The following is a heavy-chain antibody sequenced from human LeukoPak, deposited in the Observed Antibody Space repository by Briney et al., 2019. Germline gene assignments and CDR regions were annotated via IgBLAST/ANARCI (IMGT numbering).Heavy chain of an antibody. D-gene: IGHD3-22*01. CDR2: INHSGST. Sequence: PSETLSLTCTVSGGSISSYYWSWIRQPPGKGLEWIGEINHSGSTNYNPSLKSRVTISVDTSKNQFSLKLSSVTAADTAVYYCARGPLLNYYYDSSGYYTQYNWFDPWGQGTLVTVSS. J-gene: IGHJ5*02. V-gene: IGHV4-34*01. CDR1: GGSISSYY. CDR3: ARGPLLNYYYDSSGYYTQYNWFDP.